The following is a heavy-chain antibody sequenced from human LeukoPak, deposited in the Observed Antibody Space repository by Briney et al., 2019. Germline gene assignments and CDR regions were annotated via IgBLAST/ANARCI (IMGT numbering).Heavy chain of an antibody. V-gene: IGHV1-69*13. CDR1: GGTFSSYA. J-gene: IGHJ3*02. Sequence: SVKVSCKASGGTFSSYAISWVRQAPGQGLEWMGGIIPIFGTANYAQKFQGRVTITADESTSTAYMELSSLRSEDTAVYYCARGRDIVVVDKDAAFDIWGQGTMVTVSS. D-gene: IGHD2-15*01. CDR2: IIPIFGTA. CDR3: ARGRDIVVVDKDAAFDI.